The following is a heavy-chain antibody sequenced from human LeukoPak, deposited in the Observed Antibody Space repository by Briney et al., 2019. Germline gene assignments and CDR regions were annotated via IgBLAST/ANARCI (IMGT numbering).Heavy chain of an antibody. J-gene: IGHJ4*02. CDR3: ARQPNPDFDY. CDR2: IYPGDSHT. CDR1: GYSFTNYW. Sequence: GESLKISCKGSGYSFTNYWIGWVRQMPGKGLEWMGIIYPGDSHTKHSPSFQGQVTISADKSISTAYLQWSSLKASDTAMYFCARQPNPDFDYWGQGTLVTVSS. V-gene: IGHV5-51*01.